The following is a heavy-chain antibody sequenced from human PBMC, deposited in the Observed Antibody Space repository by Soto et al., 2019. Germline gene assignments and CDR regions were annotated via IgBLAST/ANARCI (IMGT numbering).Heavy chain of an antibody. CDR1: GFTFSRYG. Sequence: ESGGGVVQPGRSLRLSCAASGFTFSRYGMHWVRQAPGKGLEWVAVISYDGNNKYYADSVKGRFTISRENSKNTVHLQMNSLKTEDPAVYHCANDRDSSNSFQYWGQGALVTVSS. D-gene: IGHD4-4*01. V-gene: IGHV3-30*18. J-gene: IGHJ4*02. CDR2: ISYDGNNK. CDR3: ANDRDSSNSFQY.